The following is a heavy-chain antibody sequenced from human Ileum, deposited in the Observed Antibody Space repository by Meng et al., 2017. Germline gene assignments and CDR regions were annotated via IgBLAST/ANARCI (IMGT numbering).Heavy chain of an antibody. J-gene: IGHJ4*02. D-gene: IGHD7-27*01. Sequence: HVQLPQSGPGLVKPSQTLSLTCAISGDSVSSDTGAWNWIRQSPSRGLEWLGRTYYRSRWYNNYAVSVKSRITINPDTSKNQFSLQLNSVTPDDTAVYYCAGKDWGEGLDFWDQGTLVTVSS. CDR3: AGKDWGEGLDF. V-gene: IGHV6-1*01. CDR1: GDSVSSDTGA. CDR2: TYYRSRWYN.